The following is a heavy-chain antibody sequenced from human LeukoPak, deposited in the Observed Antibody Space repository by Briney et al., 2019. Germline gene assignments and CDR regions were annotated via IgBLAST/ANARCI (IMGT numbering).Heavy chain of an antibody. CDR1: GFTFSSYG. D-gene: IGHD3-9*01. V-gene: IGHV4-39*01. CDR2: IYYSGST. J-gene: IGHJ4*02. Sequence: PGGSLRLSCAASGFTFSSYGMTWVRQAPGKGLEWIGSIYYSGSTYYNPSLKSRVTISVDTSKNQFSLKLSSVTAADTAVYYCATHEKEQELRYFDWLTPDYWGQGTLVTVSS. CDR3: ATHEKEQELRYFDWLTPDY.